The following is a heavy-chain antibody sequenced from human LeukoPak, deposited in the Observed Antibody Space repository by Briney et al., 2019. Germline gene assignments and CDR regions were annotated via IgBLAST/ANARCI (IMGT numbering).Heavy chain of an antibody. J-gene: IGHJ4*02. D-gene: IGHD4-23*01. CDR1: GFTFSSYA. CDR2: ISSNGGST. CDR3: ARGGLRVVTPVDY. V-gene: IGHV3-64*01. Sequence: GGSLRLSCAASGFTFSSYAMHWVRQAPGKGLEYVSAISSNGGSTYYANSVKGRFTISRDNSKNTLYLQMGSLRAEDMAVYYCARGGLRVVTPVDYWGQGTLVTVSS.